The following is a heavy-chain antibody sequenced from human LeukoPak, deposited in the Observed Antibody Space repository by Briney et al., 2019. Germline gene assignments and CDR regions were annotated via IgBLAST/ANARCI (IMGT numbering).Heavy chain of an antibody. CDR2: INPNXGGT. D-gene: IGHD3-9*01. J-gene: IGHJ4*02. CDR1: GYTXTXYY. V-gene: IGHV1-2*02. Sequence: ASVKVSCKASGYTXTXYYMHXXXXXXGQGLEWMGWINPNXGGTNYAQKXKGRVTMTRDTSISTAYMELSRLGSDDTAVYYCARGLRVNYDILTGYYNYWGQGTLVTVSS. CDR3: ARGLRVNYDILTGYYNY.